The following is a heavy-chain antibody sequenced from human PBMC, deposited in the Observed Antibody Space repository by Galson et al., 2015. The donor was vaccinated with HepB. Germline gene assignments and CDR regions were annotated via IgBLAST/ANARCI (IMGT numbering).Heavy chain of an antibody. CDR3: ARGSSPAFYYYYGMDV. D-gene: IGHD6-13*01. CDR1: GYTFTSYY. J-gene: IGHJ6*02. CDR2: INPSGGST. Sequence: SVKVSCKASGYTFTSYYMHWVRQAPGHGLEWMGIINPSGGSTSYAQKFQGRVTMTRDTSTSTVYMELSSLRSEDTAVYYCARGSSPAFYYYYGMDVWGQGTTVTVSS. V-gene: IGHV1-46*01.